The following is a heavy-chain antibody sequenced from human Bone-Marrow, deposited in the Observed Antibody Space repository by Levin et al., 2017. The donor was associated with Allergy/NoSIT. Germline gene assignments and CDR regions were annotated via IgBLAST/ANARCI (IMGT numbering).Heavy chain of an antibody. V-gene: IGHV3-30*04. J-gene: IGHJ5*02. D-gene: IGHD2-8*02. Sequence: PGGSLRLSCAASGFDFFSFAMHWVRQTPGKGLEWVAAISFDGISYVGNNHHYADSVKGRFTISRDNSKNTVFLQMNSLRPEDTGVYYCARGDGYSWNNWFDPWGQGTQVTVSS. CDR3: ARGDGYSWNNWFDP. CDR2: ISYVGNNH. CDR1: GFDFFSFA.